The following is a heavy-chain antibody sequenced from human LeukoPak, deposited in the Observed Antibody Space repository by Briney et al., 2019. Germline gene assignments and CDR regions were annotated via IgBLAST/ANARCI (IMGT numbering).Heavy chain of an antibody. CDR3: ARDQSVAARPGGFDY. D-gene: IGHD6-6*01. CDR1: GYTYTSYY. J-gene: IGHJ4*02. V-gene: IGHV1-46*01. CDR2: MKPGGGSP. Sequence: GASVMVPCRAAGYTYTSYYMHWVRQARGAAREWMAMMKPGGGSPSYAQKFQGRVTMTRDTSTSTVYMELSSLRSEDTAVYYCARDQSVAARPGGFDYWGQGTLVTVSS.